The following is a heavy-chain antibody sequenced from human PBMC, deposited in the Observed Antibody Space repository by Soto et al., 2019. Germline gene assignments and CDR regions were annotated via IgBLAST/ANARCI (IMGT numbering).Heavy chain of an antibody. Sequence: GGSLRLSCAASGFTCSIYDMSWVRQAPGKGLEWVSTILVGGSTHYPDSVKGRFTISRDNSKNTVFLQMNSLTAGDTAVYYCAKATATGGGAFDISGQGTMVTVSS. CDR2: ILVGGST. CDR1: GFTCSIYD. V-gene: IGHV3-23*01. J-gene: IGHJ3*02. D-gene: IGHD2-8*02. CDR3: AKATATGGGAFDI.